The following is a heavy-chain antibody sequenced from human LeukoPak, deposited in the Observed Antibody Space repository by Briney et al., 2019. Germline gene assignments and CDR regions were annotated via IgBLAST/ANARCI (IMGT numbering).Heavy chain of an antibody. D-gene: IGHD3-9*01. Sequence: SETLSLTCAVYGGSFSGYYWSWIRQPPGKGLEWIGEINHSGSTNYNPSLKSRVTISVDTSKNQFSLKLSSVTAADTAVYCCARGEIRYFDWLGYWGQGTLVTVSS. V-gene: IGHV4-34*01. CDR1: GGSFSGYY. CDR3: ARGEIRYFDWLGY. CDR2: INHSGST. J-gene: IGHJ4*02.